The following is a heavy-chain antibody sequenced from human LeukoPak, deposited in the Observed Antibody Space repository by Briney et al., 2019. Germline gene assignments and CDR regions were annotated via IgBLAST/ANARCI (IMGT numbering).Heavy chain of an antibody. CDR3: AKLRADSCYSPLHY. Sequence: PGGSLRLSCAASGFTFSSYAMSWVRQAPGKGLEWVSGISGSGGSTYYADSVKGRFTISRDNSKYTLYLQMNSLRADDTALYYCAKLRADSCYSPLHYWGHGTLVTVSS. V-gene: IGHV3-23*01. J-gene: IGHJ4*01. CDR1: GFTFSSYA. CDR2: ISGSGGST. D-gene: IGHD2-15*01.